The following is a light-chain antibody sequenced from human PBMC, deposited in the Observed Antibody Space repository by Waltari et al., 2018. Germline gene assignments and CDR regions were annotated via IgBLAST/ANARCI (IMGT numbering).Light chain of an antibody. CDR3: QHHERLPVK. CDR2: PAS. CDR1: QSVSKY. V-gene: IGKV3-20*01. Sequence: EVVLTQSPGTLSLSPGERATLSCRASQSVSKYLAWYQQRPGQAPRLLIYPASNRAAGIPDRFSGSGSGTDFSLTISRLEPEDFAVYYCQHHERLPVKFGQGTKVEIK. J-gene: IGKJ1*01.